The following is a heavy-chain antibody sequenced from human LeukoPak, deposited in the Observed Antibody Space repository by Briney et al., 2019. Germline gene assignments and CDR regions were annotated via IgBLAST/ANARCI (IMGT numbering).Heavy chain of an antibody. V-gene: IGHV3-49*04. J-gene: IGHJ6*03. D-gene: IGHD3-3*01. Sequence: GGSLRLSCTASGFTFCDYAMSWVRQAPGKGLEWVGFIRSKAYGGTTEYAASMKGRFTISRDDSKSIAYLQMNSLKTEDTAVYYCTRDLRNRITIFGVVCYYMDVWGKGTTVTVSS. CDR3: TRDLRNRITIFGVVCYYMDV. CDR1: GFTFCDYA. CDR2: IRSKAYGGTT.